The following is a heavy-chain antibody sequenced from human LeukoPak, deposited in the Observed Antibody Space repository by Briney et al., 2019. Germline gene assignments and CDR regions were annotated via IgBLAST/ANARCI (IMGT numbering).Heavy chain of an antibody. Sequence: SETLSLTCTVSGASISSSSNYWGWIRQPPGKGLEWIGYIYYTGSTNYNPSLKSRVTISVDTSKNQFSLKLTSVTAADTAVYYCASNNFWSARGFDPWGQGTLVTVTS. CDR1: GASISSSSNY. V-gene: IGHV4-61*05. CDR3: ASNNFWSARGFDP. J-gene: IGHJ5*02. D-gene: IGHD3-3*01. CDR2: IYYTGST.